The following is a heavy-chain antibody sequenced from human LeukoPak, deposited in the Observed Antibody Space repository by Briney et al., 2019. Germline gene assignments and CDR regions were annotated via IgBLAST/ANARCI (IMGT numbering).Heavy chain of an antibody. J-gene: IGHJ5*02. CDR1: GESFSGYC. CDR2: INHSGST. D-gene: IGHD6-19*01. V-gene: IGHV4-34*01. CDR3: ARGVAVAGLYNWFDP. Sequence: SETLSLTCAVYGESFSGYCWNCIRQPPGKGLEWIGEINHSGSTNYNPSLKSRVTISVDTSKNQFSLKRSSVTAADTAVYYCARGVAVAGLYNWFDPWGQGTLVTVSS.